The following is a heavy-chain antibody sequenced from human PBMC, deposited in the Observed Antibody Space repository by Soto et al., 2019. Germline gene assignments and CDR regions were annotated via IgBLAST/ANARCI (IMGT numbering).Heavy chain of an antibody. CDR2: IFPADSGT. J-gene: IGHJ5*02. V-gene: IGHV5-51*01. CDR1: GYNFSVYW. CDR3: ARRGKYPNWLDP. Sequence: RESLKISCQGFGYNFSVYWIAWVRQMPGKGLEWMGIIFPADSGTRYSPSFQGQVSISVDTAITTTFLHLSSLRPSDTGTYFCARRGKYPNWLDPWGQGTLVTVSS. D-gene: IGHD2-2*01.